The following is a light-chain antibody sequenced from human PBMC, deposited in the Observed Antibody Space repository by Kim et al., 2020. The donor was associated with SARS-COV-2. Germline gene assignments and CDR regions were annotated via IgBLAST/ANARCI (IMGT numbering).Light chain of an antibody. V-gene: IGKV1-5*03. CDR3: QQANSFPIT. CDR1: QSISTL. J-gene: IGKJ5*01. Sequence: DIQMTQSPSTLSASVGDRVTITCRASQSISTLLAWYQQKPGKAPNLLIYEASSLESGVPSRFSGIGSGTDFTLTISSLQPEDFATYYCQQANSFPITFGQGTRLEIK. CDR2: EAS.